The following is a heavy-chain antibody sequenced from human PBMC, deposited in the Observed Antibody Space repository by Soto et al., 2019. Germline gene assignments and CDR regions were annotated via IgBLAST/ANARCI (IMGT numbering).Heavy chain of an antibody. CDR1: GGSISSSSYY. Sequence: QLQLQESGPGLVKPSETLSLTCTVSGGSISSSSYYWGWIRQPPGKGLEWIGSIYYSGSTYYNPSLKSRVTISVDTSKNQFSLKLSSVTAADTAVYYCARREYSSSFGGEFDPWGKGTLVTVSS. CDR3: ARREYSSSFGGEFDP. D-gene: IGHD6-13*01. CDR2: IYYSGST. J-gene: IGHJ5*02. V-gene: IGHV4-39*01.